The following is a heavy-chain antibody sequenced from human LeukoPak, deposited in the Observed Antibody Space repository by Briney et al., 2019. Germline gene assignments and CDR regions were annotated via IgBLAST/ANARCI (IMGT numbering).Heavy chain of an antibody. CDR1: GGSISSYY. D-gene: IGHD5-18*01. CDR3: ARGYSYGPFDY. CDR2: IYYSGST. J-gene: IGHJ4*02. V-gene: IGHV4-59*01. Sequence: SETLSLTCTVSGGSISSYYWSWLRQPPGKGLEWIGYIYYSGSTNYNPSLKSRVTISVDTSKNQFSLKLSSVTAADTAVYYCARGYSYGPFDYWGQGTLVTVSS.